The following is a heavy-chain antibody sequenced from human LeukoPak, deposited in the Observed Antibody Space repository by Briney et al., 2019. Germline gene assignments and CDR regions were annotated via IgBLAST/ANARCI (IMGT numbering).Heavy chain of an antibody. J-gene: IGHJ4*02. D-gene: IGHD2-21*01. CDR1: GYKFSDYF. Sequence: ASVKVSCKALGYKFSDYFIHWVRQAPGQGLEWMGWMNANNGGTKSAQKFQGRVTMTSDSSISTAYLEMTSLESDDSALYFCARKVADGAYYDYWGQGTLVTVSS. CDR3: ARKVADGAYYDY. V-gene: IGHV1-2*02. CDR2: MNANNGGT.